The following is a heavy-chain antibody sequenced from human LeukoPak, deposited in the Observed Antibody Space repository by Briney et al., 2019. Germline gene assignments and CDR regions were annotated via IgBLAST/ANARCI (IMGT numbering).Heavy chain of an antibody. CDR1: GFLFSRYW. J-gene: IGHJ5*02. CDR2: IKRDGSEK. V-gene: IGHV3-7*01. Sequence: GGSLRLSCEASGFLFSRYWMSWVRQAPGKGLEWLADIKRDGSEKYYVDFVKGRFTISRDNDKNSLYLQMNSLRVEDTAVYYCAKDSRTYFKWLDPWGQGTLVTVSS. CDR3: AKDSRTYFKWLDP. D-gene: IGHD6-13*01.